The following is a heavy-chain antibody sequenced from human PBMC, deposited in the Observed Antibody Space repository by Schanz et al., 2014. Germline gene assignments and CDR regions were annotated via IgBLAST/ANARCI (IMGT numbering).Heavy chain of an antibody. D-gene: IGHD3-10*01. CDR1: GGTFSSYT. Sequence: QVQLVQSEAEVKKPGSSVKVSCKASGGTFSSYTISWVRQAPGQGLEWMGWISPYTGNTHYFDKMEGRVTMTTDTSTSTAYMELRSLRSDDTAMYYCARAKRFGDMDVWGQGSLVNDSS. CDR2: ISPYTGNT. CDR3: ARAKRFGDMDV. V-gene: IGHV1-18*01. J-gene: IGHJ4*02.